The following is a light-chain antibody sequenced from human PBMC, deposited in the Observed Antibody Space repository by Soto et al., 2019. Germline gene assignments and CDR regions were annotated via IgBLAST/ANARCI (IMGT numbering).Light chain of an antibody. J-gene: IGKJ4*01. V-gene: IGKV3-15*01. CDR2: GAS. CDR1: QSVSSN. Sequence: EIVMTQSPAPLSVSPGERATPSCRASQSVSSNLAWYQQKPGQAPRLLIYGASTRATGIPARFSGSGSGTEFTLTIRSLQSEDFAVYYCQQYNNWPLTFGGGTKVEIK. CDR3: QQYNNWPLT.